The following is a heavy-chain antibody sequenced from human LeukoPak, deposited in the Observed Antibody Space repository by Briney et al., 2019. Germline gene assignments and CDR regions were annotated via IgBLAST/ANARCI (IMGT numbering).Heavy chain of an antibody. CDR3: ARDGALQGPDY. J-gene: IGHJ4*02. CDR1: GHTFTSYY. Sequence: ASVKVSCKASGHTFTSYYMHWVRQAPGQGLEWMGIINPSGGSTSYAQKFQGRVTMTRDTSTSTVYMELSSLRSEDTAVYYCARDGALQGPDYWGQGTLVTVSS. V-gene: IGHV1-46*01. CDR2: INPSGGST. D-gene: IGHD3-16*01.